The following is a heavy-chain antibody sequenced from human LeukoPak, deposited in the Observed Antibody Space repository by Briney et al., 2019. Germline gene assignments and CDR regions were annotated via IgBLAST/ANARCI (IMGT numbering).Heavy chain of an antibody. CDR2: IKQDGSEQ. CDR1: GFTFSTYW. D-gene: IGHD2-2*03. Sequence: PGGSLRLSCAASGFTFSTYWMSWVRQAPGKGLEWVANIKQDGSEQYYVDSVKGRFAISRDNAKNSLYLQMNSLRAEDTAVYYCAREWIAAGFDPWGQGTLVTVSS. J-gene: IGHJ5*02. V-gene: IGHV3-7*03. CDR3: AREWIAAGFDP.